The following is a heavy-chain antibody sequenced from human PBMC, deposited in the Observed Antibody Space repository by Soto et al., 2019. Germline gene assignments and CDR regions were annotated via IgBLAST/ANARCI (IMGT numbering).Heavy chain of an antibody. CDR3: ARVNRISYYYGMDV. J-gene: IGHJ6*02. V-gene: IGHV4-31*03. CDR2: IYYSGST. Sequence: QVQLQESGPGLMKPSQTLSLTCTVSGGSISSGGYYWSWIRQHPGKGLEWIGYIYYSGSTYYNPSLKSRVTISVDTSKNQFSLKLSSVTAADTAVYYCARVNRISYYYGMDVWGQGTTVTVSS. CDR1: GGSISSGGYY.